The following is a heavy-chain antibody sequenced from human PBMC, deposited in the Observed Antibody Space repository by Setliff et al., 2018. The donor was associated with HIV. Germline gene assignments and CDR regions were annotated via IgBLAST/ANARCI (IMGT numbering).Heavy chain of an antibody. CDR1: GGTFSSYA. Sequence: ASVKVSCKASGGTFSSYAISWVRQAPGQGLEWMGWMNPNSGNTGYAQKFQGRVTMTRNTSISTAYMERSSLGSEDTAVYYCTGWGSGWPQNYWGQGTRVTAPQ. V-gene: IGHV1-8*02. J-gene: IGHJ4*02. D-gene: IGHD6-19*01. CDR3: TGWGSGWPQNY. CDR2: MNPNSGNT.